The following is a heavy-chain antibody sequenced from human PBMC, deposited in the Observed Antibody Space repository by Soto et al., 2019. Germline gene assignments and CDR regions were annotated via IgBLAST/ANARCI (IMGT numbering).Heavy chain of an antibody. D-gene: IGHD1-26*01. CDR2: VWYDGSKK. Sequence: GGSLRLSCAASGFTFSSYGMHWVRQARGKGLEWVAVVWYDGSKKYYADSVKGRFTISRDNSKNTLYLQMNSLRDEDTAVYYCAKDEVGSYCLHSMDVWGQGTTVTVSS. V-gene: IGHV3-33*06. J-gene: IGHJ6*02. CDR1: GFTFSSYG. CDR3: AKDEVGSYCLHSMDV.